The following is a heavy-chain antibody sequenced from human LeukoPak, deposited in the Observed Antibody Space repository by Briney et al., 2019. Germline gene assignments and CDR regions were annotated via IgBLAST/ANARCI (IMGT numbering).Heavy chain of an antibody. CDR3: ARGAYGDYSLDY. CDR1: GGSISSYY. CDR2: IYYSGST. D-gene: IGHD4-17*01. Sequence: SETLSLTCTVSGGSISSYYWSWIRQPPGKGLEWIGYIYYSGSTNYNPSLKSRVTIPVDTSKNQFSLKLSSVTAADTAVYYCARGAYGDYSLDYWGQGTLVTVSS. J-gene: IGHJ4*02. V-gene: IGHV4-59*01.